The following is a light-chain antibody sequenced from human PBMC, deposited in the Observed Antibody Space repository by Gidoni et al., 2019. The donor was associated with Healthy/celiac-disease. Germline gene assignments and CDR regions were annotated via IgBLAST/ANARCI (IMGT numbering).Light chain of an antibody. Sequence: QSVLTQPPSVSGAPGQRVPISCTGSSSNIGAGYDVHWYQQLPGTAPKPLIYGNSNRPSGVPDRFSGSKSGTSASLASTGLQAEDEADYYCQSYDSSLSVYVVFGGGTKLTVL. CDR1: SSNIGAGYD. CDR3: QSYDSSLSVYVV. V-gene: IGLV1-40*01. J-gene: IGLJ2*01. CDR2: GNS.